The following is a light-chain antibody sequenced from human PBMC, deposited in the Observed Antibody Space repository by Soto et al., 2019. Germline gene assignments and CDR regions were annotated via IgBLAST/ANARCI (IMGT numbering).Light chain of an antibody. V-gene: IGKV1-5*01. CDR3: QQYNSYPWT. J-gene: IGKJ1*01. CDR1: QTIFNW. CDR2: DAS. Sequence: DIQMTQSPSTLSASVGDRVTITCRASQTIFNWLAWYQRKPGRAPNLLIYDASSLQSGVPPTFSGSGSGTEFTLSFSSLQPGDFATYYCQQYNSYPWTFGQGTKVEIK.